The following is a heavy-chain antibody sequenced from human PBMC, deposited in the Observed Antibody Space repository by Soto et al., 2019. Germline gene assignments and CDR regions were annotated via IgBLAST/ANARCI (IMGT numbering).Heavy chain of an antibody. V-gene: IGHV3-21*01. CDR1: GFTFNNYN. CDR2: ISSMSNQI. J-gene: IGHJ6*02. CDR3: AKDRGLGSPVSGGLGV. D-gene: IGHD3-10*01. Sequence: PGGSLRLSCAASGFTFNNYNMNWVRQGPGKGLEWVASISSMSNQIFHAYSVKGRFTISRDNAKNSVFLQMNSLRPEDTAVYYCAKDRGLGSPVSGGLGVWGQGTTVTVSS.